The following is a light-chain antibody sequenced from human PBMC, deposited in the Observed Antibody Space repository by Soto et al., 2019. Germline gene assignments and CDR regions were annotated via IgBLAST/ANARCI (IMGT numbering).Light chain of an antibody. Sequence: PVESATRSCMASRSVDQNIAWYRQSPGQASRLLIYGASNRATGIPDRFSGSGSGTDFTLTISRLEPEDFAVYYCQQYAEGTPITFGQGKQLE. V-gene: IGKV3-20*01. CDR3: QQYAEGTPIT. J-gene: IGKJ5*01. CDR2: GAS. CDR1: RSVDQN.